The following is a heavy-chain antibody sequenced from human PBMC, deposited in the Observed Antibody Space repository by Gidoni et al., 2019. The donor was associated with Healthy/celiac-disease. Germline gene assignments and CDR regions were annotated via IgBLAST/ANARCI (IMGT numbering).Heavy chain of an antibody. CDR3: ARPRTPVAGTGWRWFDP. D-gene: IGHD6-19*01. CDR2: INSDGSST. Sequence: EVQLVESWGGLVQPGGSLRLSCAASGFTFSSYWMHWVRQAPGKGLVWVSRINSDGSSTSYADSVKGRFTISRDNAKNTLYLQMNSLRAEDTAVYYCARPRTPVAGTGWRWFDPWGQGTLVTVSS. V-gene: IGHV3-74*01. J-gene: IGHJ5*02. CDR1: GFTFSSYW.